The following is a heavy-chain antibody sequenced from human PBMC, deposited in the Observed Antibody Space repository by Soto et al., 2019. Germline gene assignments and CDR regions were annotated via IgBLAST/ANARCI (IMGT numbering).Heavy chain of an antibody. J-gene: IGHJ6*02. V-gene: IGHV4-39*01. CDR1: GGSISSSSYY. CDR3: ARGAITMVRGVPYYYYGMDV. D-gene: IGHD3-10*01. Sequence: PSETLSLTCTVSGGSISSSSYYWGWIRQPPGKGLEWIGSIYYSGSTYYNPSLKSRVTISVDTSKNQFSLKLSSVTAADTAVYYCARGAITMVRGVPYYYYGMDVWGQGTTVT. CDR2: IYYSGST.